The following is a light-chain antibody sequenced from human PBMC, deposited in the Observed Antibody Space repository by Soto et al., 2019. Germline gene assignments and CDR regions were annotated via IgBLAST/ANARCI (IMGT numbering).Light chain of an antibody. J-gene: IGKJ1*01. V-gene: IGKV1-5*03. Sequence: DIQMTQSPSTLSASVGDRVTITCRASQSIGSWLAWYQQKPGKAPKLLIYKASSLESGVPSRFSGSGSGTEFTLTFSSLQHDDVARYYCQQYGSYSPWTFGQGTKVEIK. CDR1: QSIGSW. CDR3: QQYGSYSPWT. CDR2: KAS.